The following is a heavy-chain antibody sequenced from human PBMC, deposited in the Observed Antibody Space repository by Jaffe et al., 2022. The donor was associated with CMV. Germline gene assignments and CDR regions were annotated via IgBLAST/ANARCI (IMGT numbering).Heavy chain of an antibody. D-gene: IGHD1-26*01. CDR3: AHKISGTYYTFQN. CDR2: IYWNGDA. CDR1: GFSLSTNGVG. Sequence: QITLRESGPALVKPTQTLTLTCTFSGFSLSTNGVGVGWVRQPPGKALEWLAIIYWNGDARFSSSLRDRLSVTKDTSENRVVLTMTNMGSEDTATYFCAHKISGTYYTFQNWGPGTLVTVS. J-gene: IGHJ1*01. V-gene: IGHV2-5*01.